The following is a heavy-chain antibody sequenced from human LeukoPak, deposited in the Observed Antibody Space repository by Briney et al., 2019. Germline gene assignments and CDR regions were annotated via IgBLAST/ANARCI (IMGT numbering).Heavy chain of an antibody. J-gene: IGHJ6*02. V-gene: IGHV1-69*13. Sequence: GASVRVSCKASGGTFSSYAISWVRQAPGQGLEWMGGIIPIFGTANYAQKFQGRVTITADESTSTAYMELSSLRPEDTAVYYCARDLVIFTAGDHYYYYYGMDVWGQGTTVTVSS. CDR3: ARDLVIFTAGDHYYYYYGMDV. D-gene: IGHD3-16*01. CDR1: GGTFSSYA. CDR2: IIPIFGTA.